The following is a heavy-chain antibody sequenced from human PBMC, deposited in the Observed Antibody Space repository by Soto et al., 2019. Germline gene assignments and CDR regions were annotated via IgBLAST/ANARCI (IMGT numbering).Heavy chain of an antibody. CDR3: ASIYDSSGYYYGNNWLDP. D-gene: IGHD3-22*01. CDR2: IYYSGST. J-gene: IGHJ5*02. V-gene: IGHV4-59*06. CDR1: GGSFSPNY. Sequence: SETLSLTCTVSGGSFSPNYWSWVRQHPGKGLEWIGYIYYSGSTYYNLSLKSRLSISVDTSKNQFSLKLSSVTAADTAVYYCASIYDSSGYYYGNNWLDPWGQGTLVTVSS.